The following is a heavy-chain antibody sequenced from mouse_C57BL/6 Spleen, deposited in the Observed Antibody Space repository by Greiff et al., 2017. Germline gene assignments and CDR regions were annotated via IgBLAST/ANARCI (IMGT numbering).Heavy chain of an antibody. CDR3: AGNTPDYYGSSYGFAY. Sequence: QVQLKQSGPGLVQPSQSLSITCNVSGFSFTRYGVHWVRQSPGKGLEWLGVIWSGGSKDYNAAFISRQSISKDNSMSQVIFKMNCLQADDTAIYDCAGNTPDYYGSSYGFAYWGQGTLVTVSA. D-gene: IGHD1-1*01. CDR1: GFSFTRYG. CDR2: IWSGGSK. V-gene: IGHV2-2*01. J-gene: IGHJ3*01.